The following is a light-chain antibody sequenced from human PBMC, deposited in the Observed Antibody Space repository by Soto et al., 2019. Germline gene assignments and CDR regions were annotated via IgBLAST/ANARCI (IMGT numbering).Light chain of an antibody. J-gene: IGKJ5*01. V-gene: IGKV3-11*01. Sequence: EIVLTQSPDTLSLSKGERATLSCRASQSISRNFAWYHQKSVQXPXXXXXDXXXXPLGIVAKFSGSGSGTNFTLTISSLEPEDFAVYYCQQRRSWQVTFGQGTRLEIK. CDR3: QQRRSWQVT. CDR2: DXX. CDR1: QSISRN.